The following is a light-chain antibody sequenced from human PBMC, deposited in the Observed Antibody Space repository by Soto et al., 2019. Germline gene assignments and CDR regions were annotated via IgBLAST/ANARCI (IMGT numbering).Light chain of an antibody. CDR3: QQYKQWPQLT. CDR1: QSVSTN. Sequence: EIVMTQSPATLSLSPGERATLFCRASQSVSTNLAWYQQKPGQAPRVLIYAASTRATGIPARFSGSGSGTDFSLTISSLQSEDFAVYYCQQYKQWPQLTFGGGTKVGIK. CDR2: AAS. J-gene: IGKJ4*01. V-gene: IGKV3-15*01.